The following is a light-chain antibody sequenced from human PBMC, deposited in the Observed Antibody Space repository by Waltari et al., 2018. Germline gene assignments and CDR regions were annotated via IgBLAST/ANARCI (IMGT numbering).Light chain of an antibody. J-gene: IGLJ1*01. Sequence: QSVLTHPPSASGTPGQRVTISCSGSSSNIGSTYVYCYQQLPGTAPKLLICRNNQRPAGVPDRFSGSKSGTSASLAISGLRSEDAADYYCAAWDDSLSGYVFGTGTKVTVL. CDR3: AAWDDSLSGYV. CDR1: SSNIGSTY. CDR2: RNN. V-gene: IGLV1-47*01.